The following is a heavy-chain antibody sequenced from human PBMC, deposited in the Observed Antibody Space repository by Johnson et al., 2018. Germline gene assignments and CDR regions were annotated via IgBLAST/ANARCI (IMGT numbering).Heavy chain of an antibody. Sequence: VQLVESGGGLVQPGGSLKLSCTASGFIFSDSAMHWVRQASGKGLEWVGRIRSKAYTYATAYAASVKGRFTISRDDSENTAFLQINSLKTEDTAVYYCTRHSVPYSSSSQIYYYYYMDVWGRGTTGTVSS. V-gene: IGHV3-73*01. CDR1: GFIFSDSA. J-gene: IGHJ6*03. CDR3: TRHSVPYSSSSQIYYYYYMDV. D-gene: IGHD6-6*01. CDR2: IRSKAYTYAT.